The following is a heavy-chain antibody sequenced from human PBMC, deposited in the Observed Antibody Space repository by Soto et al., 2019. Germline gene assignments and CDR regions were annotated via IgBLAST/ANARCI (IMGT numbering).Heavy chain of an antibody. Sequence: QVQLRQSGPGLVKTSGTLSLTCAVSGGSVSSTNWWTWVRQPPGERLEWIGEIYHSGSPTYNPSLRGRAPISVDKSNYPFTLRLRSVTAADTAVYYCATLPPRIVVTLLPIPTWGQGKQVTVSS. D-gene: IGHD2-21*01. V-gene: IGHV4-4*02. CDR3: ATLPPRIVVTLLPIPT. CDR1: GGSVSSTNW. J-gene: IGHJ5*02. CDR2: IYHSGSP.